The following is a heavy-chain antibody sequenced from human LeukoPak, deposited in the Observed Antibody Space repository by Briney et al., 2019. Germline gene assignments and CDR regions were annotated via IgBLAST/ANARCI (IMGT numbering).Heavy chain of an antibody. D-gene: IGHD3-10*01. CDR1: GYTFTSCG. J-gene: IGHJ4*02. V-gene: IGHV1-2*02. Sequence: ASVKVTCKASGYTFTSCGISWVRQAPGQGLEWMGWINPHSGGTKYAQKFQGRVTMSRDTSISTAYMELSRLRSDDTAVYYCARVMPLEGSGSDTLDYWGQGTLVTVSS. CDR2: INPHSGGT. CDR3: ARVMPLEGSGSDTLDY.